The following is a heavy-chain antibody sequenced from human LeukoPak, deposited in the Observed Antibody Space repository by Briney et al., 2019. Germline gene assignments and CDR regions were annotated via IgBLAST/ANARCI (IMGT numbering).Heavy chain of an antibody. J-gene: IGHJ4*02. CDR2: IGSSASIE. V-gene: IGHV3-11*01. Sequence: GGSLRLSCVSSGFTFTDYYMSRIRHAPGKGLEWVSDIGSSASIESYGDSVRGRFTVSRDNSKNSLFLQMNSLRAEDTAVYYCARETVAGTFDFWGQGTLVTVSS. D-gene: IGHD6-19*01. CDR3: ARETVAGTFDF. CDR1: GFTFTDYY.